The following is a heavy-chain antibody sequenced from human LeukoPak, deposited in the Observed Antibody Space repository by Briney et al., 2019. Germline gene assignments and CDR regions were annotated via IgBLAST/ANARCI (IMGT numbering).Heavy chain of an antibody. CDR2: ISGSGGTT. J-gene: IGHJ3*02. V-gene: IGHV3-23*01. D-gene: IGHD4-11*01. CDR3: AKDPPTVLANAIHI. Sequence: PGGSLRLSCAASGFTFSSYGMSWVRQAPGKGLEWVSSISGSGGTTYYADSVKGRFTISRDNSRNTLYLQMNSLRADDTAVYSCAKDPPTVLANAIHIWGQGTMVTVS. CDR1: GFTFSSYG.